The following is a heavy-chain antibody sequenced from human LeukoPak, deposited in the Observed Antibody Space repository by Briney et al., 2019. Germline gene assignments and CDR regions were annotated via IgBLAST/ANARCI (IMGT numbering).Heavy chain of an antibody. D-gene: IGHD2-15*01. CDR3: ARRCSGGSCYVGEKEDAFDI. V-gene: IGHV3-21*01. CDR2: ISSSSSYI. CDR1: GFTFSSYS. J-gene: IGHJ3*02. Sequence: GGSLRLSCAASGFTFSSYSMNWVRQAPGKGLEWVSSISSSSSYIYYADSVKGRFTISRDNAKNSLYLQMNSLRAEDTAVYYCARRCSGGSCYVGEKEDAFDIWGQGTMATVSS.